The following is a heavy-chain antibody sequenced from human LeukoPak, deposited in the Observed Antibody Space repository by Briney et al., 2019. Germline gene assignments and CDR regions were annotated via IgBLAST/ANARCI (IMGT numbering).Heavy chain of an antibody. J-gene: IGHJ4*02. D-gene: IGHD3-10*01. V-gene: IGHV3-7*01. CDR3: ARKRKPRYYYGSGSYFDY. CDR2: IKQDGSEK. CDR1: GFTFSSYW. Sequence: GGSLRLSCAASGFTFSSYWMSWVRQAPGKGLEWVANIKQDGSEKYYVDSVKGRFTISRDNAKNSLYLQMNSLRAEDTAVYYCARKRKPRYYYGSGSYFDYWGQGTLVTVSS.